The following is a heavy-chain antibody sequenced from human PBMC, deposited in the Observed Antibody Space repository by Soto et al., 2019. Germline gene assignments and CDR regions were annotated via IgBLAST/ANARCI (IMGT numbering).Heavy chain of an antibody. CDR2: INSDGSST. CDR1: GFTFSSYW. D-gene: IGHD4-17*01. J-gene: IGHJ4*02. V-gene: IGHV3-74*01. CDR3: AREDYGDYGFDY. Sequence: EVQLVESGGGLVQPGGSLGLSCAASGFTFSSYWMHWVRQAPGKGLVWVSRINSDGSSTSYADSVKGRFTISRDNAKNTLYLQMNSLRAEDTAVYYCAREDYGDYGFDYWGQGTLVTVSS.